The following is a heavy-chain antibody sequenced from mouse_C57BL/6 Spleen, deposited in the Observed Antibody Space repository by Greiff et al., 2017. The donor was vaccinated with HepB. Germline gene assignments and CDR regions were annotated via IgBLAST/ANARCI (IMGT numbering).Heavy chain of an antibody. CDR3: ARDRGVARMDY. D-gene: IGHD1-1*02. CDR1: GFTFSSYA. CDR2: ISDGGSYT. V-gene: IGHV5-4*01. J-gene: IGHJ4*01. Sequence: EVQGVESGGGLVKPGGSLKLSCAASGFTFSSYAMSWVRQTPEKRLEWVATISDGGSYTYYPDNVKGRFTISRDNAKNNLYLQMSHLKSEDTAMYYCARDRGVARMDYWGQGTSVTVSS.